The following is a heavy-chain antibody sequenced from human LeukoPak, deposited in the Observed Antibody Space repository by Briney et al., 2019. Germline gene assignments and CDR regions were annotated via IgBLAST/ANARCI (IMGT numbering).Heavy chain of an antibody. J-gene: IGHJ4*02. CDR1: GYTFTGYF. V-gene: IGHV1-2*02. D-gene: IGHD3-22*01. CDR2: INPNSGGT. Sequence: ASVKVSCKASGYTFTGYFIHWVRQAPGHGLEWMGWINPNSGGTNYAQKFQGRVTMTRDTSISTAYMELSRLRSDDTAVYYCARDERYDSSGYPFDYWGQGTLVTVSS. CDR3: ARDERYDSSGYPFDY.